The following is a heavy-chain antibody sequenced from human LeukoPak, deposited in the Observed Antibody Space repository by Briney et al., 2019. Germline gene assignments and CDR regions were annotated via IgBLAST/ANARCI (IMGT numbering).Heavy chain of an antibody. J-gene: IGHJ4*02. D-gene: IGHD3-22*01. CDR1: GYTFTGYY. Sequence: ASVKVSCKASGYTFTGYYMHWMRQAPGQGLEWMGRINPNSGGTNYAQKFQGRVTMTRDTSISTAYMELSRLRSDDTAVYYCASGYYYDSSGYFSYWGQGTLVTVSS. CDR3: ASGYYYDSSGYFSY. V-gene: IGHV1-2*06. CDR2: INPNSGGT.